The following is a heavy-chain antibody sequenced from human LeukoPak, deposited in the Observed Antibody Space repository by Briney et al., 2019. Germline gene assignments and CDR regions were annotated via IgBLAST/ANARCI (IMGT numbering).Heavy chain of an antibody. CDR3: AKGEIAAAGTFDY. CDR2: IRYDGSNK. CDR1: GFTFSSYG. D-gene: IGHD6-13*01. V-gene: IGHV3-30*02. J-gene: IGHJ4*02. Sequence: PGGSLRLSCAASGFTFSSYGMHWVRQAPGKGLEWVAFIRYDGSNKYYADSVKGRFTISRDNSKNTLYLQMNSLRAEDTAVYYCAKGEIAAAGTFDYWGQGTLVTVSS.